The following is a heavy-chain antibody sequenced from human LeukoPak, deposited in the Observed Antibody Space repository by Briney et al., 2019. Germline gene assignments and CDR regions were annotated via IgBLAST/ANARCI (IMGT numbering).Heavy chain of an antibody. CDR2: ISYDGSNK. Sequence: GGSLRLSCAASGFTLSSYAMHWVRQAPGKGLEWVAVISYDGSNKYYADSVKGRFTTSRDNSKNTLYLQMNSLRAEDTAVYYCAKDRGKRITMVRGTGYYGMDVWGQGTTVTVSS. V-gene: IGHV3-30-3*01. CDR3: AKDRGKRITMVRGTGYYGMDV. J-gene: IGHJ6*02. CDR1: GFTLSSYA. D-gene: IGHD3-10*01.